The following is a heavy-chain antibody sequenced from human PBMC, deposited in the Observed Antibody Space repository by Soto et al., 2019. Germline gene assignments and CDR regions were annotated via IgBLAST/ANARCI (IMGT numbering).Heavy chain of an antibody. CDR3: ARIVVVPAAIVYFDY. J-gene: IGHJ4*02. CDR2: IYYSGST. V-gene: IGHV4-39*01. Sequence: NPXETLSLTCTVSGGSISSSSYYWGWIRQPPGKGLEWIGSIYYSGSTYYNPSLKSRVTISVDTSKNQFSLKLSSVTAADTAVYYCARIVVVPAAIVYFDYWGQGTLVTVSS. CDR1: GGSISSSSYY. D-gene: IGHD2-2*01.